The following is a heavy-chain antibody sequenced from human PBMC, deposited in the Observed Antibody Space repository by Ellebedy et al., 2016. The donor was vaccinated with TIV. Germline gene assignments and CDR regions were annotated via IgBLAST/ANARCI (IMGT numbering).Heavy chain of an antibody. CDR3: ARSRGVTQYYFGY. V-gene: IGHV1-69*13. CDR2: IIPIFGTA. CDR1: GGTFSSYA. J-gene: IGHJ4*02. D-gene: IGHD3-10*01. Sequence: SVKVSXXASGGTFSSYAISWVRQAPGQGLEWMGGIIPIFGTANYAQKFQGRVTITADESTSTAYMELSSLRSEDTAVYYCARSRGVTQYYFGYWGQGTLVTVSS.